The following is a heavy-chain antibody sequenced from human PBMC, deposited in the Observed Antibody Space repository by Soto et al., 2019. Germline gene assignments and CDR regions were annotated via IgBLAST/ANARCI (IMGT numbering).Heavy chain of an antibody. D-gene: IGHD3-10*01. CDR2: IYHSGST. Sequence: SETLSLTCAVSGGSISSGGYSWSWIRQPPGKGLEWIGYIYHSGSTYYNPSLKSRVTISVDRSKNQFSLKLSSVTAADTAVYYCARTRFGELFWFDPWGQGTLVTVSS. CDR1: GGSISSGGYS. V-gene: IGHV4-30-2*01. J-gene: IGHJ5*02. CDR3: ARTRFGELFWFDP.